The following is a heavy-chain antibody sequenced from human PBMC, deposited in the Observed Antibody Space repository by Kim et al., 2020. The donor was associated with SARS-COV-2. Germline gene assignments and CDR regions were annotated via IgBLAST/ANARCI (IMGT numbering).Heavy chain of an antibody. V-gene: IGHV1-2*02. CDR2: INPNTGGT. Sequence: ASVKVSCKASGYTFTGYYMHWVRQAPGQGLEWMGWINPNTGGTNYAQKFQGRVTMTRDTSISTAYMELSRLRSDETAVYYCARVDGYYGSVSYYKGPSESDQHWRQVTLVAVSS. CDR3: ARVDGYYGSVSYYKGPSESDQH. J-gene: IGHJ1*01. CDR1: GYTFTGYY. D-gene: IGHD3-10*01.